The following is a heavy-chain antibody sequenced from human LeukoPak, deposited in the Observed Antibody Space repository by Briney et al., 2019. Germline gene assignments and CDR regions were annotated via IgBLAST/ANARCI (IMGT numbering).Heavy chain of an antibody. CDR1: GFTFSRNW. V-gene: IGHV3-7*01. J-gene: IGHJ1*01. Sequence: GGPLRLSCVASGFTFSRNWMSWVRQAPGKGLEWVANIKQDGSEKYYVDSVMGRFTISRDNAKNSLYLQMNSLRAEDTAMYYCARTFYYDGSGYSPQYSQYWGQGTLVTVSS. CDR2: IKQDGSEK. CDR3: ARTFYYDGSGYSPQYSQY. D-gene: IGHD3-22*01.